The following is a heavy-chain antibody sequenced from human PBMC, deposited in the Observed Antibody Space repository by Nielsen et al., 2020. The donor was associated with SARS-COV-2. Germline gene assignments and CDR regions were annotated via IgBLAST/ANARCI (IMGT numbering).Heavy chain of an antibody. CDR1: GFTFSSYS. Sequence: ESLKISCAASGFTFSSYSMNWVRQAPGKGLEWVSSISSSSSYIYYADSVKGRFTISRDNAKNSLYLQMNSLRAEDTAVYYCARDEGVVVPAAIRDWGQGTLVTVSS. CDR2: ISSSSSYI. CDR3: ARDEGVVVPAAIRD. D-gene: IGHD2-2*02. J-gene: IGHJ4*02. V-gene: IGHV3-21*01.